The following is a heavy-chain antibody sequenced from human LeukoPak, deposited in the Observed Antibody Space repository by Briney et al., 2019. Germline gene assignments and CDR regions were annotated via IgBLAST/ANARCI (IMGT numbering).Heavy chain of an antibody. CDR3: ARGSSANVVDYFDY. D-gene: IGHD2-2*01. CDR1: GFTFSSYS. J-gene: IGHJ4*02. CDR2: ISSSSGYI. Sequence: PGGSLRLSCAASGFTFSSYSMNWVRQAPGKGLEWVSSISSSSGYIYYADSVKGRFTISRDNAKNSLYLQMNSLRAEDTAVYYCARGSSANVVDYFDYWGQGTLVTVSS. V-gene: IGHV3-21*01.